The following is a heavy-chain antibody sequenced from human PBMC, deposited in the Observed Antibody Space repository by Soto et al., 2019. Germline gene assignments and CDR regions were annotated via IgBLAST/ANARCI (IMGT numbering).Heavy chain of an antibody. CDR3: VRKWLLYNWFDP. D-gene: IGHD3-3*01. Sequence: SETLSLTCAVYGGSFSGYYWSWIRQPPGKGLEWIGEINHSGSTNYNPSLKSRVTISVDTSKNQFSLKLSSVTAADTAVYYCVRKWLLYNWFDPWGQGKLVTVS. CDR1: GGSFSGYY. CDR2: INHSGST. V-gene: IGHV4-34*01. J-gene: IGHJ5*02.